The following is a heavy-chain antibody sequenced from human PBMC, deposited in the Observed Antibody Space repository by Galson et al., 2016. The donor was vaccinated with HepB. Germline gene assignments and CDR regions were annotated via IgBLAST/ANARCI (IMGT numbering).Heavy chain of an antibody. CDR1: GFTFSHYA. J-gene: IGHJ6*02. V-gene: IGHV3-23*01. D-gene: IGHD3-16*01. Sequence: SLRLSCAVSGFTFSHYAMNWVRQAPGKGLQWLAAISGRGGRTYSPDDVKGRFTISRDNTKNTVHLQMNSLGVEDTAVYYCAKPIAPSYGVNHCNYGFDVWGQGTTVTVSS. CDR3: AKPIAPSYGVNHCNYGFDV. CDR2: ISGRGGRT.